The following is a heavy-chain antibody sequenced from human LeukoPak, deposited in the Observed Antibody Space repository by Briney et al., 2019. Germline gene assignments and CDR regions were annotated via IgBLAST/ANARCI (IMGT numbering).Heavy chain of an antibody. D-gene: IGHD1-26*01. J-gene: IGHJ4*02. CDR3: ASQWELRY. CDR1: WFIVSSNY. CDR2: VYSGGTT. V-gene: IGHV3-53*01. Sequence: PGGSLRLSCAVSWFIVSSNYMNWVRQAPGKGLEWVSIVYSGGTTYYADSVKGRFTISRDNSKNTLYLQMNSLRAEDTAVYYCASQWELRYWGQGTLVTVSS.